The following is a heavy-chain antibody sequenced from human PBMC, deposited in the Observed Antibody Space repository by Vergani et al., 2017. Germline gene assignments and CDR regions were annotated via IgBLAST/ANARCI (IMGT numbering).Heavy chain of an antibody. D-gene: IGHD6-19*01. J-gene: IGHJ4*02. V-gene: IGHV4-39*01. CDR1: GGSISSSSYY. CDR3: ARGGSGWPIDY. CDR2: IYYSGST. Sequence: QLQLQESGPGLVKPSETLSLTCTVSGGSISSSSYYWGWIRQPPGKGLEWIGSIYYSGSTYYNPSLKSRVTISVDTSKNQFSLKLSSVTAADTAVYYCARGGSGWPIDYWGQGTLVTVSS.